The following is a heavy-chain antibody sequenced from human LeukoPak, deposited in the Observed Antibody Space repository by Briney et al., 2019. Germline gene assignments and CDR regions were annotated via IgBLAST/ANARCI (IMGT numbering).Heavy chain of an antibody. D-gene: IGHD3-10*01. CDR3: AKDRIPLLMGTGFDY. V-gene: IGHV3-30*18. CDR1: GFTFSSYG. J-gene: IGHJ4*02. CDR2: ISYDGSNK. Sequence: GGSLRLSCAASGFTFSSYGMHWVRQAPGKGLEWVAVISYDGSNKYYADSVKGRFTISRDNSENTLYLQMNSLRAEDTAVYYCAKDRIPLLMGTGFDYWGQGTLVTVSS.